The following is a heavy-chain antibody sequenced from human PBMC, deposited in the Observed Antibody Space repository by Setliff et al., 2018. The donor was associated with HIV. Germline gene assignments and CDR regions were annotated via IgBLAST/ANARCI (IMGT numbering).Heavy chain of an antibody. J-gene: IGHJ4*02. CDR3: ARVATVSHPGDYFDY. CDR2: MNPNSGST. V-gene: IGHV1-8*02. CDR1: GYTFTSYD. Sequence: ASVKVSCKASGYTFTSYDINWVRQATGQGLEWMGWMNPNSGSTGYAQKFQGRVTMTRNTSISTAYMELSSLRSEDTAVYSCARVATVSHPGDYFDYWGQGTLVTVSS. D-gene: IGHD4-4*01.